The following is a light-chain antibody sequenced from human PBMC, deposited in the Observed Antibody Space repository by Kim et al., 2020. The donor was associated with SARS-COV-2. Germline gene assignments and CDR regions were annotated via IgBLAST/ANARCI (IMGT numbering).Light chain of an antibody. CDR3: HQYVSSPWT. CDR1: ESIRNNY. V-gene: IGKV3-20*01. CDR2: GAS. J-gene: IGKJ1*01. Sequence: TPGESATLFCRASESIRNNYIAWYQQKRGQAPRVLIYGASTRATGIPDRFSGSGSGTDFTLTVSRLEPEDSAVYYCHQYVSSPWTFGQGTRVEIK.